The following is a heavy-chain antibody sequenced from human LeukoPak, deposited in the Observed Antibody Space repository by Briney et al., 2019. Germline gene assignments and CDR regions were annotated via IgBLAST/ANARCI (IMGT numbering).Heavy chain of an antibody. D-gene: IGHD4-17*01. J-gene: IGHJ3*02. CDR1: GGSISSGSYY. CDR2: IYTSGST. V-gene: IGHV4-61*02. CDR3: AIFSTTVTTNAFDI. Sequence: SETLSLTCTVSGGSISSGSYYWSWIRQPAGKGLEWIGRIYTSGSTNYNPSLKSRVTISVDTSKNQFSLKLSSVTAADTAVYYCAIFSTTVTTNAFDIWGQGTMVTVSS.